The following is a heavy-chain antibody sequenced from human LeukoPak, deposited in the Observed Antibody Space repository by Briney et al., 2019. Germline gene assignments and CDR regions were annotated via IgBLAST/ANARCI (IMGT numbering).Heavy chain of an antibody. CDR3: ARGTEVSDAFDI. CDR1: GFTFSNYS. J-gene: IGHJ3*02. CDR2: ISSSSSYI. V-gene: IGHV3-21*01. D-gene: IGHD1-14*01. Sequence: GGSLRLSCAASGFTFSNYSMNWVRQAPGKGLEWVSSISSSSSYIYYADSVKGRFTISRDNAKNSLYLQMNSLRAEDTAVYYCARGTEVSDAFDIWGQGTMVTVSS.